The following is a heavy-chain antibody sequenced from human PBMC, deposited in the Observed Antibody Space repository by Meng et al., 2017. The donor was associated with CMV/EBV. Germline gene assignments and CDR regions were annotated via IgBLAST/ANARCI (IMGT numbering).Heavy chain of an antibody. Sequence: ASVKVSCKASGYTFTGYYMHWVRQAPGQGLEWMGWINPNSGGTNYAQKFQGRVTMTRDTSTSTVYMDLSSLRSEDRAVYYCARSGSTTSQQPGYFDLWGRGTLVTVSS. CDR2: INPNSGGT. CDR1: GYTFTGYY. CDR3: ARSGSTTSQQPGYFDL. V-gene: IGHV1-2*02. J-gene: IGHJ2*01. D-gene: IGHD2-2*01.